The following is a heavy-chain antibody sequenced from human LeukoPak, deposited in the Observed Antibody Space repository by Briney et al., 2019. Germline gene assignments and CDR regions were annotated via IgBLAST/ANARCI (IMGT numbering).Heavy chain of an antibody. D-gene: IGHD6-19*01. CDR2: IYTSGRT. CDR1: CVPLSSYY. V-gene: IGHV4-4*07. CDR3: ARTGDWLDNWFDP. Sequence: SETLYLTCTVSCVPLSSYYCSWIPQPAGKGPEWIGRIYTSGRTNYNPPLKRRVTMSVDTSKNQSSLKLSSVTAADTAVYYCARTGDWLDNWFDPWGQGTLVTVSS. J-gene: IGHJ5*02.